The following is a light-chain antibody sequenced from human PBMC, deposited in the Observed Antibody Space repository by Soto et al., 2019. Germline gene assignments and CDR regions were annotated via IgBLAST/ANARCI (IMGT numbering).Light chain of an antibody. CDR3: QQYVSSPRT. CDR1: HTMTRAY. CDR2: GAS. V-gene: IGKV3-20*01. J-gene: IGKJ1*01. Sequence: EIVLMQSPDTLSLSPGERDALSWTASHTMTRAYVAWYQQKPGQAPRLLIYGASSRATDIPDRFSGSGSGTDFTLTISSLEPEDFAVYYCQQYVSSPRTFGQGTKVDIK.